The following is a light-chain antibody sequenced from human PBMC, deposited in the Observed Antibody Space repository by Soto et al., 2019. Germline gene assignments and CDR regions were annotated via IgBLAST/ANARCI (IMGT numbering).Light chain of an antibody. V-gene: IGLV4-69*01. Sequence: QAVVTQSPSASASLGASVKLTCTLSSGHSSNAIAWHQQQPEKAPRFLLRLNGDGSHTKGDGIPDRFSASSSGAERYLTISSLQSEDEADYYCQTWTSVIQVFGPGTKVTVL. CDR3: QTWTSVIQV. CDR2: LNGDGSH. J-gene: IGLJ1*01. CDR1: SGHSSNA.